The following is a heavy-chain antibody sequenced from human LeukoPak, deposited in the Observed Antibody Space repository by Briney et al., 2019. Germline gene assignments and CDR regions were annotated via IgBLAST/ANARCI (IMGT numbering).Heavy chain of an antibody. CDR1: GFTFSDYS. CDR2: FSSSGNAI. J-gene: IGHJ4*02. D-gene: IGHD4-17*01. Sequence: GGSLRLSCVASGFTFSDYSMSWIRQAPGKGLEWISYFSSSGNAIYQADSVKGRFTISRDNAKNSLYLQMDSLRAEDTAVYYCARDLHDYGDYVLYYWGQGTLVTVSS. CDR3: ARDLHDYGDYVLYY. V-gene: IGHV3-11*01.